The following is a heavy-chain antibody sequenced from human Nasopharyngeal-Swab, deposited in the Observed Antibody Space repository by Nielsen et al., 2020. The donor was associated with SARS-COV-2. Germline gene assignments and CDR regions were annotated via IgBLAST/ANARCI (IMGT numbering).Heavy chain of an antibody. CDR2: IWYDGSNK. Sequence: GESLKISCAASGFTFSSYGMPWVRQAPGKGLEWVAVIWYDGSNKYYADSVKGRFTISRDNSKNTLYLQMNSLRAEDTAVYYCARDRDLSLPDYWGQGTLVTVSS. CDR1: GFTFSSYG. CDR3: ARDRDLSLPDY. V-gene: IGHV3-33*01. J-gene: IGHJ4*02.